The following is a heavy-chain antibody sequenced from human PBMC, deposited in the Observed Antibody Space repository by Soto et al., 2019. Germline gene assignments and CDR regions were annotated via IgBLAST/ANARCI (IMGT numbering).Heavy chain of an antibody. Sequence: QVQLVQSGAEVKKPGSSVKVSCKASGGTFSSYAISWVRQAPGQGLEWMGGIIPILGTANYAQKFQGRVTITADESTSTAYMELSSLSSEDTAVYYCARAWNYSDYYYYYGMDVWGQGTTVTVSS. D-gene: IGHD1-7*01. J-gene: IGHJ6*02. CDR1: GGTFSSYA. V-gene: IGHV1-69*01. CDR3: ARAWNYSDYYYYYGMDV. CDR2: IIPILGTA.